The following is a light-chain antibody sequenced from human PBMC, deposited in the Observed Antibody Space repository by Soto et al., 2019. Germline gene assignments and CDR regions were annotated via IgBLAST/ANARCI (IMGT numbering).Light chain of an antibody. V-gene: IGLV1-44*01. Sequence: QPVLTQTSSASGTPGQWVAISCSGSKSNIGSVSVNWYQQLPGAAPKLLIYGNNQRPSGVPDRFSGSKSGTSASLVISGLQSEDEASYFCAAWDDSLNGWIFGGGTKLTVL. CDR2: GNN. CDR3: AAWDDSLNGWI. CDR1: KSNIGSVS. J-gene: IGLJ2*01.